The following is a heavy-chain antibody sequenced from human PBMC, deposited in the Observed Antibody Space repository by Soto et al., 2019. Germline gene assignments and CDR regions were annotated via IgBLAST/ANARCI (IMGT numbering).Heavy chain of an antibody. CDR2: INPSGGST. V-gene: IGHV1-46*01. CDR1: GYSFTTYD. D-gene: IGHD4-17*01. Sequence: VASVKVSCKASGYSFTTYDMHWVRQAPGQGLEWMGMINPSGGSTSYAQKFQGRVTMTRDTSTSTVYMELSSLRSEDTAVFYCAREFYGGNDYWGQGTLVTVSS. CDR3: AREFYGGNDY. J-gene: IGHJ4*02.